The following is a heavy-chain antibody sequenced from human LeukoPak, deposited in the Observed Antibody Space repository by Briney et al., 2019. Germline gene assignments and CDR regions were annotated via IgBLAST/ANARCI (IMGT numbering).Heavy chain of an antibody. CDR3: ARGPIVVVPAADFHFDY. Sequence: ASVKVSCKASGYTFTGYYMHWVRQAPGQGLEWMGWINANSGGTNYAQKFQGRVTMTRDTSISTAYMELSRLRSDDTAVYYCARGPIVVVPAADFHFDYWGQGTLVTVSS. J-gene: IGHJ4*02. CDR1: GYTFTGYY. V-gene: IGHV1-2*02. D-gene: IGHD2-2*01. CDR2: INANSGGT.